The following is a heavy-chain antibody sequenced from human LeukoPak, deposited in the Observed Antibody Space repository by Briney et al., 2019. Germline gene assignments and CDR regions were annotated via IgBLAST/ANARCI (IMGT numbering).Heavy chain of an antibody. CDR3: ARIDI. CDR1: GFTVSSSY. V-gene: IGHV3-66*01. CDR2: LYSDGNT. J-gene: IGHJ3*02. Sequence: GGSLRLSCAASGFTVSSSYMSWVRQAPGKGLEWVSLLYSDGNTYYADSVKGRFTISRDNFNNTLYLQMNTLRAEDTAVYYCARIDIWGQGTMVTVSS.